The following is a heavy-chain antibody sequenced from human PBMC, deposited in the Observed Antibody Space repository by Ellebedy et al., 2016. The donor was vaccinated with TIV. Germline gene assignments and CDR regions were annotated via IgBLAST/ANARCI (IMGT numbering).Heavy chain of an antibody. J-gene: IGHJ4*02. Sequence: GESLKISXAASGFTVNSNYMSWVRQAPGKGLEWVSLINSGGGTYYADSVKGRFTISRDSAKNTVYLQMNSLRAEDTAVYYCARGRGYILDHWGQGTLVTVSS. CDR2: INSGGGT. D-gene: IGHD5-12*01. CDR1: GFTVNSNY. CDR3: ARGRGYILDH. V-gene: IGHV3-53*01.